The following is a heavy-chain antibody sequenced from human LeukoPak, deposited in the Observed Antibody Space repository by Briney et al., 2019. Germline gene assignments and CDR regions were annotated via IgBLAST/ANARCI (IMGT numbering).Heavy chain of an antibody. CDR3: AREISWARGAFDV. CDR1: GGSISSYY. D-gene: IGHD3-16*01. CDR2: IYYSGST. Sequence: SETLSLTCTVSGGSISSYYWSWIRQPPGKGLEWIGYIYYSGSTNYNPSLKSRVTISVDTSKNQFSLRLSSVTATETAVYYCAREISWARGAFDVWGQGTKVTVSS. V-gene: IGHV4-59*12. J-gene: IGHJ3*01.